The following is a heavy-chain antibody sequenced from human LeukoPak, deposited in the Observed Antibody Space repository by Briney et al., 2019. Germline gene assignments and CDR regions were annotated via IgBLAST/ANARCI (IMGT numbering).Heavy chain of an antibody. CDR3: ARDIGGAGY. CDR1: GYSISNGYY. J-gene: IGHJ4*02. Sequence: SETLSLTCTVSGYSISNGYYWGWIRQPPGKGLEWIGNIYHSGSTYYNLSLKSRVTMSVDTSKNQFSLKLSSVTAADTAVYYCARDIGGAGYWGQGTLVTVSS. D-gene: IGHD6-19*01. CDR2: IYHSGST. V-gene: IGHV4-38-2*02.